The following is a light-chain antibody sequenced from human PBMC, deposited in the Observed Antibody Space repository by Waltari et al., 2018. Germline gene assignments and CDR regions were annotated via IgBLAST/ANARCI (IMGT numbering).Light chain of an antibody. CDR3: ATWDNSLSEVV. V-gene: IGLV1-51*01. CDR1: ISNVGNYY. J-gene: IGLJ2*01. CDR2: DNN. Sequence: QSVLTQPPSVSAAPGQRVTISCSGSISNVGNYYLSWYHKLPGTAPKLLIYDNNKRPSGIPDRFPASKSGTSATLGITGLQIGDEADYYCATWDNSLSEVVFGGGTKLTVL.